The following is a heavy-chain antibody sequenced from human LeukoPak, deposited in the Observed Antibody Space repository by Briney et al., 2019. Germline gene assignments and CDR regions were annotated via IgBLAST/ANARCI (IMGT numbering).Heavy chain of an antibody. J-gene: IGHJ4*02. D-gene: IGHD5-18*01. V-gene: IGHV3-66*04. CDR3: AKHRGLDTAMVNFDY. CDR2: IYSGGST. CDR1: GFTVSSNY. Sequence: GGSLRLSCAASGFTVSSNYMSWVRQAPGKGLEWVSVIYSGGSTYYADSVKGRFTISRDNSKNTLYLQMNSLRAEDTAVYYCAKHRGLDTAMVNFDYWGQGTLVTVSS.